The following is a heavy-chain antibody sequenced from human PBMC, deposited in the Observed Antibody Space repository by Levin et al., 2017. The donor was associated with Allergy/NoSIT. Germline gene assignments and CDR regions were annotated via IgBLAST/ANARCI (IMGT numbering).Heavy chain of an antibody. Sequence: HPGGSLRLSCAGSGFSFSNYAMSWVRQAPGEGPEWVSSISGSGDRTYYADSVKGRFTISRDNSKNILYLQMNSLRVEDTAVYYCARDCWFDPWGQGTLLTVSS. V-gene: IGHV3-23*01. J-gene: IGHJ5*02. CDR3: ARDCWFDP. CDR1: GFSFSNYA. CDR2: ISGSGDRT.